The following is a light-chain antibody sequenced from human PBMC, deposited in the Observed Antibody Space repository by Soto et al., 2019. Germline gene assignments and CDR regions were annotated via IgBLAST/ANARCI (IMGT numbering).Light chain of an antibody. V-gene: IGKV1-9*01. CDR2: SAS. CDR1: PAIASF. Sequence: IQLTQSPSSLSASVGDRVTITCRASPAIASFLAWYQQKPGTAPKLLIYSASTLQSGVPSRFSGSRSGTDYTLTIASLQPEDFATYYCQQLNGSPWTFGQGTKVEIK. J-gene: IGKJ1*01. CDR3: QQLNGSPWT.